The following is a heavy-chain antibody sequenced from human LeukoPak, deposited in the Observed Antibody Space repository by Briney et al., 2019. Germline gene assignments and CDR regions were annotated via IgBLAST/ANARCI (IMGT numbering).Heavy chain of an antibody. CDR3: ARNNGMDV. J-gene: IGHJ6*02. CDR2: VNRDGSET. CDR1: GFALSSHW. V-gene: IGHV3-7*03. Sequence: GGSLRLSCAASGFALSSHWMTWVRQVPGRGPEWVANVNRDGSETYYLDSVKGRFTISKDSAKNSLYLQMNSLRAEDTALYHCARNNGMDVWGQGTTVIVSS.